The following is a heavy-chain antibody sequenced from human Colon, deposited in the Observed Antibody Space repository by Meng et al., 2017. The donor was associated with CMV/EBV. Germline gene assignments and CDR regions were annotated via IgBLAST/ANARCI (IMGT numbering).Heavy chain of an antibody. J-gene: IGHJ4*02. CDR3: AGVDLPSTYSFAL. Sequence: GGSLRLSCAASGFILSSYAMSWVRQAPGRGLEWVAIVYSGGTNAYYADTVKGRFTISRDNYKNTVYLQMNGLRGDDTAVYYCAGVDLPSTYSFALWGQGAPVTVSS. CDR1: GFILSSYA. V-gene: IGHV3-23*03. CDR2: VYSGGTNA. D-gene: IGHD5/OR15-5a*01.